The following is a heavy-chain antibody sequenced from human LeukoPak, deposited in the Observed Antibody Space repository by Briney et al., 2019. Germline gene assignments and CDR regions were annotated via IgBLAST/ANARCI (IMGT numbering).Heavy chain of an antibody. CDR3: ARDFIAAAGDDY. CDR2: IFPSGGEI. D-gene: IGHD6-13*01. J-gene: IGHJ4*02. V-gene: IGHV3-23*01. Sequence: GGSLRLSCAASGFTFSTFAMIWVRQPPGKGLEWVSSIFPSGGEIHYADSVRGRFTISRDNSKSTLSLQMNSLRAEDTAVYYCARDFIAAAGDDYWGQGTLVTVSS. CDR1: GFTFSTFA.